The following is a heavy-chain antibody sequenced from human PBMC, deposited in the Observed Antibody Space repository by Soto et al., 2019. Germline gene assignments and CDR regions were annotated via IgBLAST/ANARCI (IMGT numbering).Heavy chain of an antibody. CDR3: AKRQRGYYGGNSYYYYGMDV. V-gene: IGHV3-23*01. J-gene: IGHJ6*02. Sequence: GGSLRLSCAASGFTFSSYAMSWVRQAPGKGLEWVSAISGSGGSTYYADSVKGRFTISRDNSKNTLYLQMNSLRAEDTAVYYCAKRQRGYYGGNSYYYYGMDVWGQGTTVTVSS. CDR2: ISGSGGST. CDR1: GFTFSSYA. D-gene: IGHD4-17*01.